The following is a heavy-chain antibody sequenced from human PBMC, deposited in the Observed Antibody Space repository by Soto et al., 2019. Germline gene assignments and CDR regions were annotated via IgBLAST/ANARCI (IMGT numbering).Heavy chain of an antibody. Sequence: QAYLVESGGGVVQPGRSLRLSCAASGFSFSTFALHWVRQAPGEGLEWVALISHDGRNEKYAESVKGRFTISRDNSKNTVYMQMDRLRLEDTGVYYCARDGLPDDFRSGGYWFDPWGQGTQVTVS. CDR3: ARDGLPDDFRSGGYWFDP. CDR2: ISHDGRNE. D-gene: IGHD3-3*01. CDR1: GFSFSTFA. J-gene: IGHJ5*02. V-gene: IGHV3-30-3*01.